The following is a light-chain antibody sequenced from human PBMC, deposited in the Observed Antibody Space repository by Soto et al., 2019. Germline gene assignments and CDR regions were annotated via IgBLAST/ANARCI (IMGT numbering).Light chain of an antibody. CDR3: HQYNNWPPWT. CDR2: GAS. V-gene: IGKV3-15*01. CDR1: QSVSSN. Sequence: EIVMTQSPATLSESPGERATLYCWASQSVSSNLAWYQQKPGQAPRLLIYGASTRATGIPARFSGSGSGTEFTLTISSLQSEDYAVYYCHQYNNWPPWTFGQGTKVEIK. J-gene: IGKJ1*01.